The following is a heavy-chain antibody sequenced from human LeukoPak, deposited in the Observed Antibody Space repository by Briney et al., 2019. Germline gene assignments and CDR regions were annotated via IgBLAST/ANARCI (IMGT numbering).Heavy chain of an antibody. CDR3: ARDGDGYNYYFDY. CDR1: GYTLTELS. J-gene: IGHJ4*02. Sequence: GASVKVSCKVSGYTLTELSMHWVRQAPGKGLEWMGGFDPEDGETIYAQKFQGRVTMTTDTSTSTAYMELRSLRSDDTAVYYCARDGDGYNYYFDYWGQGTLVTVSS. CDR2: FDPEDGET. V-gene: IGHV1-24*01. D-gene: IGHD5-24*01.